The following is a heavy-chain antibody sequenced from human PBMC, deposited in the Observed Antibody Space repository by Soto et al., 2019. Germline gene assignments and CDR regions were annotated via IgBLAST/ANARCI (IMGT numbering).Heavy chain of an antibody. CDR3: AKDSEYCSGGSCYYYYYYMDV. J-gene: IGHJ6*03. CDR1: GFTFSSYA. Sequence: GGSLRLSCAASGFTFSSYAMSWVRQAPGKGLEWVSAISGSGGSTYYADSVKGRFTISRDNSKNTLYLQMNSLRAEDTAVYYCAKDSEYCSGGSCYYYYYYMDVWGKGTTVTVSS. CDR2: ISGSGGST. D-gene: IGHD2-15*01. V-gene: IGHV3-23*01.